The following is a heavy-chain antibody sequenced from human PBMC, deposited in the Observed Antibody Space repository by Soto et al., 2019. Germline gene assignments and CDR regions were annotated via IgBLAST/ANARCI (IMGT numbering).Heavy chain of an antibody. J-gene: IGHJ5*02. CDR2: TSWNSGSI. Sequence: GGSLRLSCAASGFTCDDYGMHWVRQAPGKGLEWVSGTSWNSGSIGYADSVKGRFIISRDNAKNSLYLQMNNLRPEDTAFYFCAKVSTTHTFGPLDPWGQGTLVTVSS. V-gene: IGHV3-9*01. CDR3: AKVSTTHTFGPLDP. D-gene: IGHD1-1*01. CDR1: GFTCDDYG.